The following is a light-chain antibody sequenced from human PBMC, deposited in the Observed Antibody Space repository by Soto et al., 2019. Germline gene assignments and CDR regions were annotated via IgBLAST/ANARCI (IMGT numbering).Light chain of an antibody. CDR2: GAS. CDR3: QQYHNWPPIT. Sequence: EIVLTQSPCTLSFSPWVRSTLSFLAIQSVIHNYLAWYQQKPGQAPRLLIFGASNRATGFPDRFSGSGSGTEFTLTISNLQSEDFAVYFCQQYHNWPPITIGQGTRLEIK. J-gene: IGKJ5*01. CDR1: QSVIHNY. V-gene: IGKV3-20*01.